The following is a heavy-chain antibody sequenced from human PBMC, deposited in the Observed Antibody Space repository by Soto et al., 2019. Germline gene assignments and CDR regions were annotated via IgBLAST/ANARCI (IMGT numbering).Heavy chain of an antibody. D-gene: IGHD2-2*02. V-gene: IGHV1-69*13. Sequence: SVKVSCKASGGTFGSYSISWVRQAPGQGLEWMGGIIPIFGTSNNAQRFQGRVTSTADESTSTAYMELSSLRSEDTAVYYCARGLPNCSSTSCYRYYYYGMDVWGQGTTVTVSS. CDR1: GGTFGSYS. CDR3: ARGLPNCSSTSCYRYYYYGMDV. J-gene: IGHJ6*02. CDR2: IIPIFGTS.